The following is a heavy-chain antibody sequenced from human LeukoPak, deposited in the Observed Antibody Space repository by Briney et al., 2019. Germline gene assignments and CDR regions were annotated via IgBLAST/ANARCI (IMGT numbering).Heavy chain of an antibody. CDR3: ARIVVPAASSVDP. Sequence: SETLSLTCTVSGGSISSSSYYWGWIRQPPGKGLEWIGSIYYSGSTYYNPSLKSRVTISVDTSKNQFSLKLSSVTAADTAVYYCARIVVPAASSVDPWGQGTLVTVSS. D-gene: IGHD2-2*01. CDR1: GGSISSSSYY. CDR2: IYYSGST. J-gene: IGHJ5*02. V-gene: IGHV4-39*01.